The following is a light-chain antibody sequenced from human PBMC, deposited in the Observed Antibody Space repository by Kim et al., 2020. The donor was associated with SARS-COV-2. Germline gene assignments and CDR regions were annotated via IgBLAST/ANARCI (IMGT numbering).Light chain of an antibody. J-gene: IGLJ2*01. Sequence: QSALTQPASVSGSPGQSITISCTGSSRDIGSYNYVSWYQQHPGKAPKVMIYDVSNRPSGVSDRFSGSKSGYTASLTISGLQAEDEADYYCSSYRHGNTVIFGGGTQLTVL. CDR2: DVS. CDR3: SSYRHGNTVI. V-gene: IGLV2-14*03. CDR1: SRDIGSYNY.